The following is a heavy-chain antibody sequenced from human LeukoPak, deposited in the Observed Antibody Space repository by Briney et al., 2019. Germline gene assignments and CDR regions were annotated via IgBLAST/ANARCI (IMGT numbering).Heavy chain of an antibody. Sequence: EASVKVSCKASGYTLTNNYLHWVRQAPGQGLEWMGMIYPRDGSTSYAQNFQGRVTVTRDTPTTTVHMELRGLRSEDTAVYYCARDQEGFDYWGQGTVVTVSS. CDR1: GYTLTNNY. CDR2: IYPRDGST. V-gene: IGHV1-46*01. J-gene: IGHJ4*02. CDR3: ARDQEGFDY.